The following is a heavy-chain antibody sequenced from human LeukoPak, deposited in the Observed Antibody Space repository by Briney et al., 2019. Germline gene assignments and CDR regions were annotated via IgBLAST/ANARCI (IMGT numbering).Heavy chain of an antibody. V-gene: IGHV4-39*07. D-gene: IGHD2-2*01. CDR1: GGSISSGTYY. CDR2: MYHSGDT. Sequence: PSETLSLTCTVSGGSISSGTYYWGWIRQPPGKGLEWIGSMYHSGDTYYNPSLKSRVTISVDTSKNQLSLKLSSVTAADTAVYYCARSKAHLSTSWYGTWFDPWGQGTLVTVSS. J-gene: IGHJ5*02. CDR3: ARSKAHLSTSWYGTWFDP.